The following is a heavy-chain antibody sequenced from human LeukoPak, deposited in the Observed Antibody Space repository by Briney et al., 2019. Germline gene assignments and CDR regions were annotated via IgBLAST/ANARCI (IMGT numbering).Heavy chain of an antibody. CDR3: ARGGRYYDSSGYSGSIDY. CDR1: GGTFSSYA. Sequence: SVKVSCXASGGTFSSYAISWVRQAPGQGLEWMGGIIPIFGTANYAQKFQGRVTITTDESTRTAYMELRSLRSEDTAVYYCARGGRYYDSSGYSGSIDYWGQGTLVTVSS. CDR2: IIPIFGTA. V-gene: IGHV1-69*05. D-gene: IGHD3-22*01. J-gene: IGHJ4*02.